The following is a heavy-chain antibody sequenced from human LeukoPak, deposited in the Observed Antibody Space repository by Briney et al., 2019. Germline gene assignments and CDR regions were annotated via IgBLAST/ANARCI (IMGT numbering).Heavy chain of an antibody. Sequence: SETLSLTCTVSGGSISSYYWGWIRQPPGKGLEWIGSIYYSGSTYYNPSLKSRVTISVDTSKNQFSLKLSSVTAADTAVYYCARHWGEYNWNDGYYFDYWGQGTLVTVSS. CDR2: IYYSGST. J-gene: IGHJ4*02. D-gene: IGHD1-20*01. CDR3: ARHWGEYNWNDGYYFDY. CDR1: GGSISSYY. V-gene: IGHV4-39*01.